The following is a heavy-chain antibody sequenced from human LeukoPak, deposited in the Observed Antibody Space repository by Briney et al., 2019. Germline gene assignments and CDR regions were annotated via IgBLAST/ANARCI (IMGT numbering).Heavy chain of an antibody. CDR3: ARVGASLDSSSPFDP. J-gene: IGHJ5*02. CDR2: ISAYNGNT. Sequence: ASVKVSCKASGYTFTSYGISWARQAPGQGLEWMGWISAYNGNTNYAQKLQGRVTMTTDTSTSTAYMELRSLRSDDTAVYYCARVGASLDSSSPFDPWGQGTLVTVSS. V-gene: IGHV1-18*01. CDR1: GYTFTSYG. D-gene: IGHD6-13*01.